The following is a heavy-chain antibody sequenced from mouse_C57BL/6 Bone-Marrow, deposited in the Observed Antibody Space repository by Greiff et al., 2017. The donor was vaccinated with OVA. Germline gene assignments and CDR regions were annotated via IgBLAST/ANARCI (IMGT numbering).Heavy chain of an antibody. CDR1: GYSFTDYN. Sequence: EVQLQQSGPELVKPGASVKISCKASGYSFTDYNMNWVKQSNGKSLEWIGVINPNYGTTSYNQKFKGKATLTVDQSSSTAYMQLNSLTSEDSAVYYGASTGYYYGSRYFDVWGTGTTVTVSS. V-gene: IGHV1-39*01. J-gene: IGHJ1*03. CDR2: INPNYGTT. D-gene: IGHD1-1*01. CDR3: ASTGYYYGSRYFDV.